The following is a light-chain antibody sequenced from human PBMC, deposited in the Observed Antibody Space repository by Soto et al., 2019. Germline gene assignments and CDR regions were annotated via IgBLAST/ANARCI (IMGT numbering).Light chain of an antibody. CDR3: QQYGTSPWT. CDR2: GAS. CDR1: QSVSSSY. Sequence: EIVLTQSPCTLSLSPGERATLSCRASQSVSSSYLGWYQQKPGQAPRLLIYGASSRATGIPDRFSGSGSGTDFTLTISRLEPEDFAVYYCQQYGTSPWTFGQGTKVDIK. V-gene: IGKV3-20*01. J-gene: IGKJ1*01.